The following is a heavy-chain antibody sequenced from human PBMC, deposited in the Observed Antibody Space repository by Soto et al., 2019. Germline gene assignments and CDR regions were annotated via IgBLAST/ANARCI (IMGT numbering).Heavy chain of an antibody. Sequence: QTGGSLRLSCAASGFTFNTYWMNWVRQAPGKGLEWVANIKEDESEKYYVDSVKGRFTISRDNAKNSLFLQMSSLRAEDTAVYYCAKSISATGYDYWGQGTLVTVSS. CDR1: GFTFNTYW. CDR2: IKEDESEK. CDR3: AKSISATGYDY. V-gene: IGHV3-7*03. J-gene: IGHJ4*02. D-gene: IGHD6-13*01.